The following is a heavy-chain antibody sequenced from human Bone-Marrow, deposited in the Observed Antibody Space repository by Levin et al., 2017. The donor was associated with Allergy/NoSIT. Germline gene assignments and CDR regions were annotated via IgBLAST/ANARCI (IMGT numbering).Heavy chain of an antibody. D-gene: IGHD5-18*01. CDR2: INAYNGDT. CDR3: ARDPGYSSNWSPFYYYMDV. Sequence: GASVKVSCKASGYTFTNYGISWVRQAPGQGLEWMGWINAYNGDTNYAQRLQGRVTVTRDTSTGTAYMELRSLRSDDTAIYYCARDPGYSSNWSPFYYYMDVWGAGTAVTVSS. CDR1: GYTFTNYG. V-gene: IGHV1-18*01. J-gene: IGHJ6*03.